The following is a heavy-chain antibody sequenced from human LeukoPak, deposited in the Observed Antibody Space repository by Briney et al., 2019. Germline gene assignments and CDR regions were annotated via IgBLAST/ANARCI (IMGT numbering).Heavy chain of an antibody. D-gene: IGHD3-9*01. V-gene: IGHV3-21*01. CDR1: GFTFSSYS. CDR2: ISSSSYI. CDR3: ARDNEIRYFDWLLFPAAFDI. J-gene: IGHJ3*02. Sequence: PGGSLRLSCAASGFTFSSYSMNWVRQAPGKGLEWVSSISSSSYIYYADSVKGRFTISRDNAKNSLYLQMNSLRAEDTAVYYCARDNEIRYFDWLLFPAAFDIWGQGTMVTVSS.